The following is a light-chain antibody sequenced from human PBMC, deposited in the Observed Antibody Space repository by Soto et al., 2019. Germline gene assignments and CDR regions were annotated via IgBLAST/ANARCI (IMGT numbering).Light chain of an antibody. J-gene: IGLJ2*01. V-gene: IGLV2-23*02. CDR3: CSYAGNNNFVV. Sequence: QSALTQPASVSGSPGQSITISCTGTSSDVGTYKPVSWYQQYPGKAPKVIIYDDTKRPSGVSSRFSGSKSGNTASLTISGLQAEDEADYYCCSYAGNNNFVVFGGGTKLTVL. CDR1: SSDVGTYKP. CDR2: DDT.